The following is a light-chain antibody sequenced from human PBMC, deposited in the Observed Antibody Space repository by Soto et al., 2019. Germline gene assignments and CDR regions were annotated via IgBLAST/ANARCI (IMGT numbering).Light chain of an antibody. Sequence: DIQMTQSPSTLSASVGDRVTITCRASQSISSWLAWYQQKPGKAPNLLIYKASSLESGVPSRFSGSGSGTESTLTISSLQPDDFATYYCQQYNTYSRTFGQGTKVEIK. CDR3: QQYNTYSRT. CDR2: KAS. J-gene: IGKJ1*01. CDR1: QSISSW. V-gene: IGKV1-5*03.